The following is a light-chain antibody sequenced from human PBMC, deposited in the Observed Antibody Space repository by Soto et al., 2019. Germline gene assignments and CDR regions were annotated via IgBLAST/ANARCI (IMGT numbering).Light chain of an antibody. CDR2: DAS. CDR1: QSISSW. CDR3: QQYNSYSWT. Sequence: DIHMTQAPSTLSASVGYRVTITCLAIQSISSWLAWYQQKPGKDPKLLIYDASSLESGVPSRFSGSGSGTEFTLTISSLQPDDFATYYCQQYNSYSWTFGQGTKVDIK. J-gene: IGKJ1*01. V-gene: IGKV1-5*01.